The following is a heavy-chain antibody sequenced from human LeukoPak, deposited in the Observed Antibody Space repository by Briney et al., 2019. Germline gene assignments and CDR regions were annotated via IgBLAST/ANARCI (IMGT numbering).Heavy chain of an antibody. V-gene: IGHV3-66*01. CDR1: GFTVSSNY. J-gene: IGHJ4*02. CDR2: IYSGGST. CDR3: ATPRGYGPLAFDY. Sequence: GGSLRLFCAASGFTVSSNYMNWVRQAPGKGLEWVSVIYSGGSTYYADSVKGRFTISRDNSKNTLYLQMNSLRAEDTAVYYCATPRGYGPLAFDYWGQGTLVTVS. D-gene: IGHD5-18*01.